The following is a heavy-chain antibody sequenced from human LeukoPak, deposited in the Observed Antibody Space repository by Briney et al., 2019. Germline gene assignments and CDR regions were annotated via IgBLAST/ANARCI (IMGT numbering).Heavy chain of an antibody. J-gene: IGHJ4*02. D-gene: IGHD5-18*01. V-gene: IGHV3-66*01. CDR3: ARDPDTANDY. Sequence: GGSLRLSCAASGFTVCSNYMSWVRQAPGKGLEWVSVIYSGGSTYYADSVKGRFTISRDNSKNTLYLQMKSLRAEDTAVYYCARDPDTANDYWGQGTLVTVAS. CDR2: IYSGGST. CDR1: GFTVCSNY.